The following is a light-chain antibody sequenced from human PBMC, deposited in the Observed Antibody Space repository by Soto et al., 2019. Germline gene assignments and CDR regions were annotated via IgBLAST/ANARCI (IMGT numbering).Light chain of an antibody. CDR2: DVN. V-gene: IGLV2-11*01. Sequence: QSVLTQPRSVSGSPGQSGTISFTGTSSDVGGYNYVSWYQQHPGEAPKVMIYDVNERPSGVPDRFSGSKSGNTASLTISGLQAEDEADYYCCSFAGRSFVFGTGTKVTVL. CDR1: SSDVGGYNY. J-gene: IGLJ1*01. CDR3: CSFAGRSFV.